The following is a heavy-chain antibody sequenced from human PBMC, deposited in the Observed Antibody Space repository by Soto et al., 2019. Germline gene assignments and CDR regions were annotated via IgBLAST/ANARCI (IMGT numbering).Heavy chain of an antibody. CDR3: ARGSEWSGLNDY. Sequence: PSETLSLTCTVSGGSISSGDYYWSWIRQPPGKGLEWIGYIYYSGSTYYNPSLKSRVTISVDTSKNQFSLKLSSVTAADTAVYYCARGSEWSGLNDYWGQGTLVTVSS. CDR1: GGSISSGDYY. J-gene: IGHJ4*02. CDR2: IYYSGST. V-gene: IGHV4-30-4*01. D-gene: IGHD3-3*01.